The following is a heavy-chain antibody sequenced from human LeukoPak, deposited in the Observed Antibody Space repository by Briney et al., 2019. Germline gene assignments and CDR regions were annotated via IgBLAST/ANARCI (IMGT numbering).Heavy chain of an antibody. CDR2: ISYDGNYK. Sequence: GSLRLSCAASGFTFNTYAIHWVRQAPGKGLEWVAVISYDGNYKYYADYVKGRFTISRDDSKNTVYLQMNSLRTEDTAFYYCARARKRLFGATESDLWGQGTLVTVSS. D-gene: IGHD1-26*01. V-gene: IGHV3-30-3*01. CDR1: GFTFNTYA. CDR3: ARARKRLFGATESDL. J-gene: IGHJ4*02.